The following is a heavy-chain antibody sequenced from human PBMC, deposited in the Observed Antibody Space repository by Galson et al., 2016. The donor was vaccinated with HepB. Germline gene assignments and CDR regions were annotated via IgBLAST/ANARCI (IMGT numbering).Heavy chain of an antibody. V-gene: IGHV3-13*01. CDR3: VRGSYTSDWYRTSAYDFGLDV. CDR1: GFSFSNYD. J-gene: IGHJ6*04. CDR2: IYTAGDT. D-gene: IGHD6-19*01. Sequence: SLRLSCAASGFSFSNYDMYWVRQAPGKGLEWVSSIYTAGDTYYEDSVEGRSTVSRENAKDSLYLHMNSLRAGDTAVYYCVRGSYTSDWYRTSAYDFGLDVWGKGTPVTVSS.